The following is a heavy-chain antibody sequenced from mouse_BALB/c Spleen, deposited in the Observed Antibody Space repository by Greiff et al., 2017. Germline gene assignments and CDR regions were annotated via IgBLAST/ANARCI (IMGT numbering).Heavy chain of an antibody. CDR3: AGDADGYWYFDV. CDR1: GYTFTSYD. D-gene: IGHD2-3*01. Sequence: QVQLQQSGAELVKPGASVKLSCKASGYTFTSYDINWVRQRPEQGLEWIGWIFPGDGSTKYNEKFKGKATLTTDKSSSTAYMQRSRLTSEDSAVYFCAGDADGYWYFDVWGAGTTVTVSS. J-gene: IGHJ1*01. CDR2: IFPGDGST. V-gene: IGHV1-85*01.